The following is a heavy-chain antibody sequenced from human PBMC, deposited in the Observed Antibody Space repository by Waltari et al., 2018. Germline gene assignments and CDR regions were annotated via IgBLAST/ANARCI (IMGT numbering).Heavy chain of an antibody. V-gene: IGHV1-24*01. J-gene: IGHJ4*02. CDR1: GYTLTELS. Sequence: QVQLVQSGAEVKKPGASVKVSCKVSGYTLTELSMHWVRQAPGNGLEWMGGFDPEDGETIYAQKFQGRVTMTEDTSTDTAYMELSSLRSEDTAVYYCATAPANYDFWSGYYNRYFDYWGQGTLVTVSS. CDR3: ATAPANYDFWSGYYNRYFDY. D-gene: IGHD3-3*01. CDR2: FDPEDGET.